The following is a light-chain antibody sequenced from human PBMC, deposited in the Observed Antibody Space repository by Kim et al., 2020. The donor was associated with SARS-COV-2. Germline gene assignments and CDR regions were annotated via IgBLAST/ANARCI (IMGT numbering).Light chain of an antibody. V-gene: IGLV6-57*01. CDR3: QSYDNSNQV. J-gene: IGLJ3*02. CDR1: SGSIANNY. Sequence: GKTVTISCTRSSGSIANNYVQWYQQRPGSSPTTVIYEDNQRPSGVPDRFSGSIDSSSNSASLTISGLKTEDEADYYCQSYDNSNQVFGGGTQLTVL. CDR2: EDN.